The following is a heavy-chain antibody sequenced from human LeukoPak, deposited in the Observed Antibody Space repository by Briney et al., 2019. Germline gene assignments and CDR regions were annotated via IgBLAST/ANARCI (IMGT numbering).Heavy chain of an antibody. D-gene: IGHD4-17*01. CDR2: ISSSGSTI. CDR1: GFTFSSYE. J-gene: IGHJ1*01. Sequence: PGGSLRLSCAASGFTFSSYEMNWVRQAPGKGLEWVSYISSSGSTIYYADSVKGRFTISRDNAKNSLYLQMNSLRAEDTAVYYCASDDYGNFQHWGQGTLVTVSS. CDR3: ASDDYGNFQH. V-gene: IGHV3-48*03.